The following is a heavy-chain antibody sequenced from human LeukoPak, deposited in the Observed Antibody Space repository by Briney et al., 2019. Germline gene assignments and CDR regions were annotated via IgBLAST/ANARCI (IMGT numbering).Heavy chain of an antibody. D-gene: IGHD5-12*01. J-gene: IGHJ4*02. CDR3: ALIVATARYYFDY. CDR2: IYPGDSDT. V-gene: IGHV5-51*01. Sequence: GESLKISCKGSGYSFTSYWIGWMRQMPGKGLEWMGIIYPGDSDTRYSPSFQGQVTISADKSISTAYLQWSSLKASDTAMYYCALIVATARYYFDYWGQGTLVTVSS. CDR1: GYSFTSYW.